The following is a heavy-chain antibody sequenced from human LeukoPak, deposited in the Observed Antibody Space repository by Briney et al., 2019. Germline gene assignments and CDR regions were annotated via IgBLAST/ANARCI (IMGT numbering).Heavy chain of an antibody. D-gene: IGHD6-19*01. CDR3: ARDSSGPLY. V-gene: IGHV3-66*01. CDR2: IYSGGGT. Sequence: PGGSLRLSCAPAGFTPSNNYTSWVRQAPGKGLEWVSVIYSGGGTYYADSVKGRFTISRDNSKNTLYLQMNSLSAEDTDVYYCARDSSGPLYWGQGTLVTVSS. CDR1: GFTPSNNY. J-gene: IGHJ4*02.